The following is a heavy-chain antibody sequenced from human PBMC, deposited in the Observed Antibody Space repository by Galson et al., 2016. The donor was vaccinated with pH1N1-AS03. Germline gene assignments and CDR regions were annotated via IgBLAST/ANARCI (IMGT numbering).Heavy chain of an antibody. J-gene: IGHJ4*02. Sequence: CTVSGVSVSSYHWSWIRQSAGKGLEWIGRLSSLGTANYNPSLESRVSISVDASKNQFSLKLNSMTAADTAVYYRARDELWGRHDYLFHYWGQGALVTVSS. V-gene: IGHV4-4*07. CDR2: LSSLGTA. CDR1: GVSVSSYH. CDR3: ARDELWGRHDYLFHY. D-gene: IGHD3-16*01.